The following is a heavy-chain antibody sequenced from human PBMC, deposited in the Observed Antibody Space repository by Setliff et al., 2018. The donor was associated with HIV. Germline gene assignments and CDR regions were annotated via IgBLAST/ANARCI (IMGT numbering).Heavy chain of an antibody. CDR2: IIPILGVA. D-gene: IGHD2-15*01. Sequence: VKVSCKTSGYSFSNYFIHWVRQAPGQGLEWMGGIIPILGVANYAQKFQGRLTITADKSTNTAYMELSSLKSDDTAVYYCARGPEEGDCSGGSCYGNFDPWGQGTLVTVSS. CDR3: ARGPEEGDCSGGSCYGNFDP. J-gene: IGHJ5*02. V-gene: IGHV1-69*10. CDR1: GYSFSNYF.